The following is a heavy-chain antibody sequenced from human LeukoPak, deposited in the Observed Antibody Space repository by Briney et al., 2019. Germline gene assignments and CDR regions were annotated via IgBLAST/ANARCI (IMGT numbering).Heavy chain of an antibody. D-gene: IGHD6-13*01. CDR1: GGSISSYY. V-gene: IGHV4-4*07. CDR3: ARERYSSSWRWFDP. J-gene: IGHJ5*02. CDR2: IYTSGST. Sequence: PSESLSLTCTVSGGSISSYYWSWIRQPAGGGLEWIGRIYTSGSTNYNPSLKSRVTMSGDTSKNQFSLKLGSVTAADTAVYYCARERYSSSWRWFDPWGQGTLVTVSS.